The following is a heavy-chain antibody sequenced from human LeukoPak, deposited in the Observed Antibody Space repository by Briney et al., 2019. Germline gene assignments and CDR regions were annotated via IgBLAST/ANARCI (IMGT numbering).Heavy chain of an antibody. J-gene: IGHJ4*02. CDR3: AREIGPAGIESSAFDY. Sequence: SETLSLTCTVSGGSISSYYWSWIRQPPGKGLEWLGYIYYSGSTNYNPSLKSRVTISVDTSKNQFSLKLSSVTAADTAVYYCAREIGPAGIESSAFDYWGQGTLVTVSS. V-gene: IGHV4-59*01. CDR1: GGSISSYY. CDR2: IYYSGST. D-gene: IGHD6-13*01.